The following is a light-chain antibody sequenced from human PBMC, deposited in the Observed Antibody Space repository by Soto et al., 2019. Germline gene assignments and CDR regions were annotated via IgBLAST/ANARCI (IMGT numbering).Light chain of an antibody. Sequence: QHVLTQPPSSSASPGESARLTCTLPSDINVGGHNIYWYQQKPGSPPTYLLYYYSDSDKGQGSGVPSRFSGSKDVSANTGILVISGFQSEHEADYYCVVWLSNGWVFGGGTKPAVL. J-gene: IGLJ3*02. CDR3: VVWLSNGWV. CDR2: YYSDSDK. V-gene: IGLV5-37*01. CDR1: SDINVGGHN.